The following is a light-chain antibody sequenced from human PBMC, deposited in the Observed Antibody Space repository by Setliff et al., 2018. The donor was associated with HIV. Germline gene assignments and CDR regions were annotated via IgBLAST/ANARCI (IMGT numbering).Light chain of an antibody. V-gene: IGLV1-40*01. Sequence: QSALTQPPSVSGAPGQRVTISCTGRSSNIGAGYDVHWYQQLPGTVPKVLIYGNTNRPAGVPDRFSGSKSGTSASLAIIGLQAEDEADYYCQSYDSSLTGSQVFGGGTKVTVL. CDR2: GNT. CDR3: QSYDSSLTGSQV. J-gene: IGLJ2*01. CDR1: SSNIGAGYD.